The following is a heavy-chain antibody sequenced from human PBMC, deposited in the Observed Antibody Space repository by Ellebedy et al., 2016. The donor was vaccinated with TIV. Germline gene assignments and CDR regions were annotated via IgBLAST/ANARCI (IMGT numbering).Heavy chain of an antibody. Sequence: GESLKISCAASGFTFNSYAINWVRQAPGKGLEWVSAISGSGCSTYYADSVKGRFTVSRDNSKNTLYLQMNSLRAEDTAVYYCATAGGVAVRGWFDPWGQGTLVTVSS. CDR3: ATAGGVAVRGWFDP. J-gene: IGHJ5*02. V-gene: IGHV3-23*01. CDR1: GFTFNSYA. CDR2: ISGSGCST. D-gene: IGHD2-8*01.